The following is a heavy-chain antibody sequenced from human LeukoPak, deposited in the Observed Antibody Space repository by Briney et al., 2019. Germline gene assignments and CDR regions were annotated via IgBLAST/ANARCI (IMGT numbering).Heavy chain of an antibody. CDR2: IYSGTT. CDR3: AGGYGGNSD. D-gene: IGHD4-23*01. Sequence: SETLSLTCSVSGGPITSYYLSWIRQPAGKGLEWIGRIYSGTTTYNPSLKSRVTISVDTSKNQFSLKLSSVTAADTAVYYCAGGYGGNSDWGQGTLVTVS. J-gene: IGHJ4*02. CDR1: GGPITSYY. V-gene: IGHV4-4*07.